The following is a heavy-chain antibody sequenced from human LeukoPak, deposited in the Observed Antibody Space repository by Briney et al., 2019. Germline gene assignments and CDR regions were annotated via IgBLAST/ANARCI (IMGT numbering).Heavy chain of an antibody. CDR2: ISSSGSTI. CDR3: ARVQGGVLGIRYYYYGMDV. CDR1: GFTFSDYY. V-gene: IGHV3-11*01. D-gene: IGHD3-16*01. J-gene: IGHJ6*02. Sequence: GGALRLSCAASGFTFSDYYMSWIRQAPGKGLEWVSYISSSGSTIYYADSVKGRFTISRDNDKNSLYLQMNSLRAEDTAVYYCARVQGGVLGIRYYYYGMDVWGQGNTVTVSS.